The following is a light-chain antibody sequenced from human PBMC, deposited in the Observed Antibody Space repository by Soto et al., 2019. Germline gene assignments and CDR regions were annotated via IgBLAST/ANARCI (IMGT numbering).Light chain of an antibody. J-gene: IGLJ3*02. CDR2: EVS. Sequence: QSVLTQPASVSGSPGQSITISCTGTSSDVGGDRYVSWYQQHPGKAPKVMIYEVSNRPAGVSIRFSGSKSGNTASLTISGLQAEDEADYYRASKTAGYTRLFGPGTQLTVL. CDR3: ASKTAGYTRL. V-gene: IGLV2-14*01. CDR1: SSDVGGDRY.